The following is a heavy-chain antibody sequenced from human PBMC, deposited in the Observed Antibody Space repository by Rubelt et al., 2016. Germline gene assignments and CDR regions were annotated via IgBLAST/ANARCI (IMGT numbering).Heavy chain of an antibody. V-gene: IGHV1-3*01. CDR1: GYTFTSYA. CDR2: INAGNGNT. D-gene: IGHD6-19*01. J-gene: IGHJ5*02. Sequence: QVQLVQSGAEVKKPGASVKVSCKASGYTFTSYAMHWVRQAPGQRPEWMGWINAGNGNTKYSQKFKGRVTITRDTSASTAYMELSSLRSEDTAVYYCARVIWGSGWSNNWFDPWGQGTLVTVSS. CDR3: ARVIWGSGWSNNWFDP.